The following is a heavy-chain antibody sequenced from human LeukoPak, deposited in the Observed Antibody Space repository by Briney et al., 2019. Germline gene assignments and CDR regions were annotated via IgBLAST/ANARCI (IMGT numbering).Heavy chain of an antibody. CDR2: IYSGGGT. J-gene: IGHJ6*02. CDR1: GFTVSSNY. Sequence: PGGSLRLSCAASGFTVSSNYMNWVRQAPGKGLEWVSVIYSGGGTYYADSVKGRFTISRDNSKNTLYLQMNSLRAEDTAVYYCALMDYYYYGMDVWGQGTTVTVSS. CDR3: ALMDYYYYGMDV. V-gene: IGHV3-66*01.